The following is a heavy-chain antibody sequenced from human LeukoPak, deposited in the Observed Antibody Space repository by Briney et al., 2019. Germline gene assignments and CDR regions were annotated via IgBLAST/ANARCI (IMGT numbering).Heavy chain of an antibody. V-gene: IGHV4-34*01. D-gene: IGHD5-24*01. J-gene: IGHJ4*02. CDR3: ARGWLQSGFGY. CDR2: INHSGST. Sequence: SETLSLTCAVYGGSFSGYYWSWIRQPPGKGLEWIGEINHSGSTNYNPSLKSRVTISVDTSKNQFSLKLSSVTAADTAVYCCARGWLQSGFGYWGQGTLVTVSS. CDR1: GGSFSGYY.